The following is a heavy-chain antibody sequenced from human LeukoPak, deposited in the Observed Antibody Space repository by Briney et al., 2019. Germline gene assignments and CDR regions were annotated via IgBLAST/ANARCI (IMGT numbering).Heavy chain of an antibody. J-gene: IGHJ4*02. D-gene: IGHD3-9*01. CDR1: GGSISSGGYY. V-gene: IGHV4-30-2*01. Sequence: SETLSLTCTVSGGSISSGGYYWSWIRQPPGKGLEWIGYIYHSGSTYYNPSLKSRVTISVDRSKNQFSLKLSSVTAADTAVYYCARGHDWLLDWGQGTLVTVSS. CDR3: ARGHDWLLD. CDR2: IYHSGST.